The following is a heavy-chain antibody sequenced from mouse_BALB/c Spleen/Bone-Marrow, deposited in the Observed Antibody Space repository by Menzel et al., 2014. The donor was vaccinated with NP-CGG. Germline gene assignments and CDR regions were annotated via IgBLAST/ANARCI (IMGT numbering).Heavy chain of an antibody. Sequence: QVRLQQPGAELVKPGASVKLSCKASGYTFTSYYMYWVKQRPGQGLEWIGEITPSNGDTNFNEKFKSKATLTVDKSSSTAYMQLSSLTSEDSAVYYCSREGAYWGQGTLVTVSA. CDR1: GYTFTSYY. CDR2: ITPSNGDT. J-gene: IGHJ3*01. V-gene: IGHV1S81*02. CDR3: SREGAY.